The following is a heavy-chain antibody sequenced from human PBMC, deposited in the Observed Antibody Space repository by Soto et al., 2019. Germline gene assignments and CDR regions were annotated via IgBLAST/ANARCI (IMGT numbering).Heavy chain of an antibody. J-gene: IGHJ3*02. D-gene: IGHD6-19*01. CDR1: GFTFSDYY. CDR2: ISSSGSTI. Sequence: GGSLRLSCAASGFTFSDYYMSWIRQAPGKGLEWVSYISSSGSTIYYADSVKGRFTISRDNAKNSLYLQMNSLRAEDTAVYYCARFERQWLVPDAFDIWGQGTMVTVS. CDR3: ARFERQWLVPDAFDI. V-gene: IGHV3-11*01.